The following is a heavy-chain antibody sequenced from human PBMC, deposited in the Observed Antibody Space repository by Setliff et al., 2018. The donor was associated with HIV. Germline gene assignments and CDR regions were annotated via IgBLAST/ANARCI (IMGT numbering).Heavy chain of an antibody. V-gene: IGHV4-38-2*02. CDR1: GVSISRGDYY. CDR3: ARDLGSAYSYAQGRFDP. Sequence: SETLSLTCVVSGVSISRGDYYWGWIRQPPGKGLEWIGSIHQSGSTYYNSSLKSRVTMSVDTSKNKFSLKLSSVTAADTAVYYCARDLGSAYSYAQGRFDPWGQGTLVTVSS. J-gene: IGHJ5*02. CDR2: IHQSGST. D-gene: IGHD5-18*01.